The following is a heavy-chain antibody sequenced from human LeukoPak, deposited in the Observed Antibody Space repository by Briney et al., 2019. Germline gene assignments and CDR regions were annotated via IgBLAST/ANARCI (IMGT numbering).Heavy chain of an antibody. V-gene: IGHV4-34*01. CDR2: INHSGST. D-gene: IGHD2-2*01. Sequence: SETLSLTCAVYGGSFSGYYWSWIRQPPGKGLEWIGEINHSGSTNYNPSLKSRVTISVDTSKNQFSLKLSSVTAADTAVYYCARGEGIVVVPAAMRFDPWGQGTLVTVSS. CDR1: GGSFSGYY. J-gene: IGHJ5*02. CDR3: ARGEGIVVVPAAMRFDP.